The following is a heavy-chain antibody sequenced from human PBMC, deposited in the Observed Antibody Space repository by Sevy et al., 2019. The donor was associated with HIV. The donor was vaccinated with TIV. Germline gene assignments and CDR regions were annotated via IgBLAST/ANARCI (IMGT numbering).Heavy chain of an antibody. J-gene: IGHJ4*02. CDR3: AKAGGYGDYESNFDY. D-gene: IGHD4-17*01. Sequence: GGSLRLSCAASGFTFSSYAMSWVRQAPGKGLEWVSAISGSGGSTYYADSVKGRFTISRDNSKNTLYLQMNSLRAEDMAVYYCAKAGGYGDYESNFDYWGQGTLVTVSS. V-gene: IGHV3-23*01. CDR1: GFTFSSYA. CDR2: ISGSGGST.